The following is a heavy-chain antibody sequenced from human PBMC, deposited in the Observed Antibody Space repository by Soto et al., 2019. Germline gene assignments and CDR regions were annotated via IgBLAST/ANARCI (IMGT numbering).Heavy chain of an antibody. CDR3: ARPYYDYVWGSYRIGAFDI. CDR1: GGTFSSYA. V-gene: IGHV1-69*01. CDR2: IIPIFGTA. D-gene: IGHD3-16*02. Sequence: QVQLVQSGAEVKKPGSSVKVSCKASGGTFSSYAISWVRQAPGQGLEWMGGIIPIFGTANYAQKFQGRVTITADESTSTAYMELSNLRSEDTAVYYCARPYYDYVWGSYRIGAFDIWGQGTMVTVSS. J-gene: IGHJ3*02.